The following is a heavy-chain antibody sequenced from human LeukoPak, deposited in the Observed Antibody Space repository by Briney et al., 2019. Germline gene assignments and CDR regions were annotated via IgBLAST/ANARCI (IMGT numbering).Heavy chain of an antibody. V-gene: IGHV4-31*03. Sequence: PSQTLSLTCTVSGGSISSGGYYWSWIRQHPGKGLEWIGYIYYSGSTYYNPSLKGRVTISVDTSKNQFSLKLSSVTASDTAVYYCARDHDYYDSSGYYRYFDYWGQGTLVTVSS. CDR2: IYYSGST. CDR3: ARDHDYYDSSGYYRYFDY. D-gene: IGHD3-22*01. J-gene: IGHJ4*02. CDR1: GGSISSGGYY.